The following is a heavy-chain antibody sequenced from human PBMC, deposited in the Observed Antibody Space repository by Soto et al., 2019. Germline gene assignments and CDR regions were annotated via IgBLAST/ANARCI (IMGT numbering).Heavy chain of an antibody. V-gene: IGHV1-2*02. J-gene: IGHJ5*02. CDR3: ARDLGYSGSYSRTYNWFDP. CDR2: INPNSGGT. CDR1: GYTFTGYY. D-gene: IGHD1-26*01. Sequence: ASVKVSCKASGYTFTGYYMHWVRQAPGQGLEWMGWINPNSGGTNYAQKFQGRVTMTRDTSISTAYMELSRLRPDDTAVYYCARDLGYSGSYSRTYNWFDPWGQGTLVTVSS.